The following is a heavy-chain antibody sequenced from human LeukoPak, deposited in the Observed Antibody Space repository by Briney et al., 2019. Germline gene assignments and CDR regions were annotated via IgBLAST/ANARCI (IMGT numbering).Heavy chain of an antibody. V-gene: IGHV4-59*08. D-gene: IGHD2/OR15-2a*01. CDR1: GGSISSYY. J-gene: IGHJ6*03. CDR3: ARLFYGKDYYYYYMDV. Sequence: SETLSLTCTVSGGSISSYYWSWIRQPPGKGLEWMGYIHYTGSTNYNPSLKSRVTISVDTSRNQFSLKLSSVTAADTAVYYCARLFYGKDYYYYYMDVWGKGTTVTVSS. CDR2: IHYTGST.